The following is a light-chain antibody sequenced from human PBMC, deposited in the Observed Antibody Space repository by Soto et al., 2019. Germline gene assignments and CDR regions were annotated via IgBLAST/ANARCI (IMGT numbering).Light chain of an antibody. Sequence: DIQMTQSPSTLSASLGDRVTITCLASQSINTWLAWFQQKAGKAPKALIYRASNLEIGVPSRFSGSGSGTEFTLTISSLQPDDFATYYCQHYYGYSWTFGQGTKVDI. CDR3: QHYYGYSWT. CDR1: QSINTW. V-gene: IGKV1-5*03. CDR2: RAS. J-gene: IGKJ1*01.